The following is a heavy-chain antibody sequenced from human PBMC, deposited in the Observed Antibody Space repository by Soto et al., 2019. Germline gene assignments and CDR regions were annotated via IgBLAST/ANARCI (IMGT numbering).Heavy chain of an antibody. J-gene: IGHJ5*02. CDR2: IIPIFGTR. CDR1: GGTFSNYA. Sequence: QVQQVQSGAEVKKPGSSVKVYCKASGGTFSNYAITWVRQAPGQGLEWLGRIIPIFGTRDYAQKFQGRVTITAADATTTAYMELSSLRSDDTAVYYCAKDGGREGYFGNWFDPWGQGTLVTVSS. D-gene: IGHD2-15*01. CDR3: AKDGGREGYFGNWFDP. V-gene: IGHV1-69*15.